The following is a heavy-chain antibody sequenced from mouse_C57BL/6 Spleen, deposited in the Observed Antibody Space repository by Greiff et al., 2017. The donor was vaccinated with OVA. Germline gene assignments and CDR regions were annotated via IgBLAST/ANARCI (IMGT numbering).Heavy chain of an antibody. Sequence: EVQLQESGPGLVKPSQSLSLTCSVTGYSITSGYYWNWIRQFPGNKLEWMGYMSYDGSNNYNPSLKNRISITRDTSKNQFFLKLNSVTTEDTATYYCAREGVYYYGSSFSWFAYWGQGTLVTVSA. CDR3: AREGVYYYGSSFSWFAY. CDR1: GYSITSGYY. J-gene: IGHJ3*01. D-gene: IGHD1-1*01. V-gene: IGHV3-6*01. CDR2: MSYDGSN.